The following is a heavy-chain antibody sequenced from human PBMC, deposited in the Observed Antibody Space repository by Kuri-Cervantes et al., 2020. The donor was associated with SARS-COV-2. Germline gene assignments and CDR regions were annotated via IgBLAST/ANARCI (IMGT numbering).Heavy chain of an antibody. CDR1: GFTFDDYT. J-gene: IGHJ4*02. D-gene: IGHD2-21*01. CDR3: TTESFDAIEGIYYFDY. CDR2: ISWDGGST. Sequence: GGSLRLSCAASGFTFDDYTMHWVRQAPGKGLEWVSLISWDGGSTYYADSVKGRFTISRDNSKNSLYLQMNSLKTEDTAVYYCTTESFDAIEGIYYFDYWGQGTLVTVSS. V-gene: IGHV3-43*01.